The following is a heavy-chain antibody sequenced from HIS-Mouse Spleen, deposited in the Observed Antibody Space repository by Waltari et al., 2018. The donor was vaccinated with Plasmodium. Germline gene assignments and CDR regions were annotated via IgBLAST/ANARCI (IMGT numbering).Heavy chain of an antibody. CDR3: ARATTPWYSSSYYFDY. D-gene: IGHD6-6*01. CDR2: IKQDGSEK. J-gene: IGHJ4*02. CDR1: GFTFSSYW. V-gene: IGHV3-7*04. Sequence: EVQLLEFGGGLVQPGGSLRLSCAASGFTFSSYWMSWVRQAPGKGLEWVANIKQDGSEKYYVDSGKGRFTISRDNAKNSLYLQMNSRRAEDTAVDDGARATTPWYSSSYYFDYWGQGTLVTVSS.